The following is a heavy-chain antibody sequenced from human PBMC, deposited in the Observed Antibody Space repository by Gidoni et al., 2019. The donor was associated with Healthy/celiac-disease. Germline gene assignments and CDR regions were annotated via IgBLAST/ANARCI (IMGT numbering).Heavy chain of an antibody. CDR2: ISSSSSYI. CDR3: ARDPVWWLWGMDV. V-gene: IGHV3-21*01. J-gene: IGHJ6*02. Sequence: EVQLVESGGGLVKPGGSLRLSCAASGFTFSSYSMNWVRQAPGKGLEWVSSISSSSSYIYYADSVKGRFTISRDNAKNSLYLQMNSLRAEDTAVYYCARDPVWWLWGMDVWGQGTTVTVSS. D-gene: IGHD1-26*01. CDR1: GFTFSSYS.